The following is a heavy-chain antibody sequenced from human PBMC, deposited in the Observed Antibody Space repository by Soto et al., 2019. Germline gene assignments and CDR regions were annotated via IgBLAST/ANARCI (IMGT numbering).Heavy chain of an antibody. J-gene: IGHJ4*02. Sequence: SETLSLTCAVYGVSFSGYYCSWIRQPPGKGLEWIGEINHSGSTNYNPSLKSRVTISVDTSKNQFSLKLSSVTAADTAVYYCASRNVVATDTDFDYWGQGTLVTVSS. D-gene: IGHD5-12*01. CDR1: GVSFSGYY. CDR3: ASRNVVATDTDFDY. CDR2: INHSGST. V-gene: IGHV4-34*01.